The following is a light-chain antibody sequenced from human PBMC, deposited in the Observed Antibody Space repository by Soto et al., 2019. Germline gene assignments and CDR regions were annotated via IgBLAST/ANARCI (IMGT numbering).Light chain of an antibody. CDR2: EGS. CDR1: QSISRW. J-gene: IGKJ4*01. CDR3: QHIRKYPST. V-gene: IGKV1-5*01. Sequence: DIQMTQSPSTLSASVGDRVTITCRASQSISRWLAWYQQKPGQAPHLLIYEGSRLGSGVPARFSGSGAGKDFALTSTSLPDEDFATYCCQHIRKYPSTFGGGTKVDIK.